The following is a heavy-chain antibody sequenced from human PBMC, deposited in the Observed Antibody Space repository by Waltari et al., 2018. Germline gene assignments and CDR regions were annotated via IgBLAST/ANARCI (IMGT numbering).Heavy chain of an antibody. CDR3: TRDAPPPGVSGSYAAVDY. Sequence: QLQLQESGPGLVKPSEPLSLACTVSGGSISSSDYDWGWIRQPPGKGLEWIGSIYYSGSTYYNPSLKSRVTISLDTSKNQFSLKLSSVTAADTAVYYCTRDAPPPGVSGSYAAVDYWGQGSLVIVSS. CDR2: IYYSGST. V-gene: IGHV4-39*07. D-gene: IGHD3-16*01. J-gene: IGHJ4*02. CDR1: GGSISSSDYD.